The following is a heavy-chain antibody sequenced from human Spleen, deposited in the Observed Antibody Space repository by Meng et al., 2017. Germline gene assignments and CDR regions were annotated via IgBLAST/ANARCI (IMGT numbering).Heavy chain of an antibody. CDR1: GDSISNYY. CDR2: IYNGGSN. J-gene: IGHJ5*02. Sequence: SETLSLTCTVSGDSISNYYWSWIRQPPGKGLEWIGDIYNGGSNICNPSLKTRVTMSVDTSKNQFSLSLGSVTSADTAFYSCAKGRSFDPWGQGTLVTVSS. CDR3: AKGRSFDP. V-gene: IGHV4-59*01.